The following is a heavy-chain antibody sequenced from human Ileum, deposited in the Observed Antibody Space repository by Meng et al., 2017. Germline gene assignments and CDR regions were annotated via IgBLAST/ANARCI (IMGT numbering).Heavy chain of an antibody. CDR3: VRNEGYSLGD. J-gene: IGHJ4*02. V-gene: IGHV4-4*02. Sequence: VQLQGAGPGLGKPSGTLSLTCAVSGDSISSRDWWSWVRQPPGKGLEWIGEISQESGRTNYNPSLKSRVTISLDKSKNQFSLNLNSVTAADTAVYYCVRNEGYSLGDWGQGTLVTVSS. CDR2: ISQESGRT. D-gene: IGHD2-21*01. CDR1: GDSISSRDW.